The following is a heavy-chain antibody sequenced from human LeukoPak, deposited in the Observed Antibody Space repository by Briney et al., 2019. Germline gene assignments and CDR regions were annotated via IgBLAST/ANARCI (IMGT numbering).Heavy chain of an antibody. D-gene: IGHD3-22*01. CDR1: GGSISSYY. Sequence: SETLSLTCTVSGGSISSYYWSWIRQPPGKGLEWIGYIYYSGSTIYNPSLKSRVTMSVDTSKNQFSLKLRFVTAADTAVYYCARHAYSYDSGGYQPYYFDYWGQGTLVTVSS. J-gene: IGHJ4*02. V-gene: IGHV4-59*08. CDR2: IYYSGST. CDR3: ARHAYSYDSGGYQPYYFDY.